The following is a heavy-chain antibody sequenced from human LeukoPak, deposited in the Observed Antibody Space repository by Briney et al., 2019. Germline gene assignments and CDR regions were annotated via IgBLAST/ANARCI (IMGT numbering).Heavy chain of an antibody. D-gene: IGHD1-7*01. V-gene: IGHV1-18*01. CDR1: GYTFTSYG. Sequence: ASVKVSCKASGYTFTSYGISWVRQAPGQGLEWMGWISAYNGNTNYAQKLQGRVTMTTDTSTSTAYMELRSLRSDDTAVYYCARDDGSSYNWNYVGYYYYGMDVWGQGTTVTVSS. CDR2: ISAYNGNT. CDR3: ARDDGSSYNWNYVGYYYYGMDV. J-gene: IGHJ6*02.